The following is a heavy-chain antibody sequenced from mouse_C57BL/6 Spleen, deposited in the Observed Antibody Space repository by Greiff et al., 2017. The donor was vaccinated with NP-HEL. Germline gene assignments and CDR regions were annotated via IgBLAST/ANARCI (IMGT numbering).Heavy chain of an antibody. J-gene: IGHJ3*01. CDR1: GFTFSSYG. V-gene: IGHV5-6*01. D-gene: IGHD2-3*01. Sequence: EVRLVESGGDLVKPGGSLKLSCAASGFTFSSYGMSWVRQTPDKRLEWVATISSGGSYIYYPDSVKGRFTISRDNAKNTLYLKMSSMKSGDTAMYSCARQSGDGYYSAWFAYWGQGTLVTVSA. CDR2: ISSGGSYI. CDR3: ARQSGDGYYSAWFAY.